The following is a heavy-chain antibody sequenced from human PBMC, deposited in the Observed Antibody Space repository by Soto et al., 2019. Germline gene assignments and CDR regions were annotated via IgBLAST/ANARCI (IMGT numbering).Heavy chain of an antibody. CDR2: ITSSGSAI. V-gene: IGHV3-11*01. J-gene: IGHJ1*01. CDR3: TKSHRQPRDIQP. CDR1: EFTFSDYY. Sequence: QAQLVESGGGLVKPGGSLRLSCAASEFTFSDYYMSWIRQAPGKGLEWVAYITSSGSAIYYADSVKGRFTVSWDNAKKSLSLKMTSLRVDHMAGYYRTKSHRQPRDIQPWGQGTLVTVTS. D-gene: IGHD6-13*01.